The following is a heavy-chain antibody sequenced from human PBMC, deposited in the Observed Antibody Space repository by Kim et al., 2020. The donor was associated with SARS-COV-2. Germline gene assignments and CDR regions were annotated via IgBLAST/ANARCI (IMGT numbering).Heavy chain of an antibody. V-gene: IGHV3-74*01. J-gene: IGHJ4*02. CDR3: ARGYYVSGSYFAY. D-gene: IGHD3-10*01. Sequence: NYADSVKGRFTISRENAENTLYLQMNSLRAEDTAVYFCARGYYVSGSYFAYWGQGTLVTVSA.